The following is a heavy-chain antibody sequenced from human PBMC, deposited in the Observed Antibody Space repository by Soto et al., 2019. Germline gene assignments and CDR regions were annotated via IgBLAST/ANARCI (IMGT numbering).Heavy chain of an antibody. CDR1: GYVFTTYN. D-gene: IGHD3-22*01. Sequence: QVRLVQSGSEVKKPGASVKVSCKASGYVFTTYNVGWVRQAPGQGLEWMGRINPYNGNTNYAQKFQGRVTMTTDTSTNTAYMELRSLRSDDTAVFYCARVWYDSRGYYLDYWGQGTLVTVSS. CDR2: INPYNGNT. V-gene: IGHV1-18*01. J-gene: IGHJ4*02. CDR3: ARVWYDSRGYYLDY.